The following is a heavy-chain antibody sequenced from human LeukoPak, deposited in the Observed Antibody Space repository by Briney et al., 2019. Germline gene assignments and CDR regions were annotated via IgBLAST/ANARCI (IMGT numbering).Heavy chain of an antibody. J-gene: IGHJ4*02. CDR3: AKAYYYGSGSYPHYFDY. V-gene: IGHV3-23*01. CDR1: GFAFSSYA. Sequence: GGSLRLSCAASGFAFSSYAMSWVRQAPGKGLEWVSGISGSGGSTYYADSVKGRFTISRDNSKNTLYLQMNSLRADDTAVYYCAKAYYYGSGSYPHYFDYWGQGTLVTVSS. D-gene: IGHD3-10*01. CDR2: ISGSGGST.